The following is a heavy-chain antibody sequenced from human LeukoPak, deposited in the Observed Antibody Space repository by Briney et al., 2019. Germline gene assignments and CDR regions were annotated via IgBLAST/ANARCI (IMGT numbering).Heavy chain of an antibody. CDR1: GFTFSSYW. J-gene: IGHJ4*02. CDR3: ARGVAAAGSFDY. Sequence: GSLRLSCAASGFTFSSYWMSWVRQPAGKGLEWIGRIYTSGSTNYNPSLKSRVTMSVDTSKNQFSLKLSSVTAADTAVYYCARGVAAAGSFDYWGQGTLVTVSS. CDR2: IYTSGST. V-gene: IGHV4-4*07. D-gene: IGHD6-13*01.